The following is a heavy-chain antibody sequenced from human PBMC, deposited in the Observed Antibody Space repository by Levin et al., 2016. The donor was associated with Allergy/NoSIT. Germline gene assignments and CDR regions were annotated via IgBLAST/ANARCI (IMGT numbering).Heavy chain of an antibody. J-gene: IGHJ4*02. D-gene: IGHD3-3*01. Sequence: GGSLRLSCAASRFTFSRYWMSWVRQAPGKGLEWVANIKQDGSEKYYVDSVKGRFTISRDNAKNSLYLQMNSLRAEDTAVYYCARDPKALDPYDFWSGSSYFDYWGQGTLVTVSS. CDR1: RFTFSRYW. CDR2: IKQDGSEK. V-gene: IGHV3-7*01. CDR3: ARDPKALDPYDFWSGSSYFDY.